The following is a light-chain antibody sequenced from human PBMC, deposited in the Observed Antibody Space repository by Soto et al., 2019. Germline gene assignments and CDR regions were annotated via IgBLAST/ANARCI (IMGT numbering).Light chain of an antibody. V-gene: IGKV1-5*01. J-gene: IGKJ1*01. CDR2: HAS. Sequence: DIQMAQSPSSLSGSVGDRVTITCRASQTISSWLAWYQQKPGTAPKLLIYHASTLESGVPSRFSGSGSGTEFTLTISSLQPDDFATYYCQQYNSYPRTFGQGTKVDI. CDR1: QTISSW. CDR3: QQYNSYPRT.